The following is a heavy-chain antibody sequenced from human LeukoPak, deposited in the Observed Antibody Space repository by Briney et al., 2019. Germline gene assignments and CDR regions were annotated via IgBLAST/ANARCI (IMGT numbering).Heavy chain of an antibody. D-gene: IGHD3-22*01. CDR3: ARGRNYYDSSGYYEDY. J-gene: IGHJ4*02. Sequence: SETLSLTCAVYGGSFSGYYWSWIRQPPGKGLEWIGEINHSGSTNYNPSLKSRVTISVDTSKNQFPLKLSSVTAADTAVYYCARGRNYYDSSGYYEDYWGQGTLVTVSS. CDR2: INHSGST. CDR1: GGSFSGYY. V-gene: IGHV4-34*01.